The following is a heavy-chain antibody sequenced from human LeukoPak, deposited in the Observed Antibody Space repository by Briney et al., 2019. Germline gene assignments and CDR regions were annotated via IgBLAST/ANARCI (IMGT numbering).Heavy chain of an antibody. CDR1: GGSFCGYY. CDR2: INHSGST. V-gene: IGHV4-34*01. Sequence: SETLSLTCAVYGGSFCGYYWSWIRQPPGKGLEWVGEINHSGSTNYNPSLKSRVTISVDTSKNQFSLKLSSVTAADTAVYYCARGVSRYFDWLPNYGMDVWGKGTTVTVSS. J-gene: IGHJ6*04. CDR3: ARGVSRYFDWLPNYGMDV. D-gene: IGHD3-9*01.